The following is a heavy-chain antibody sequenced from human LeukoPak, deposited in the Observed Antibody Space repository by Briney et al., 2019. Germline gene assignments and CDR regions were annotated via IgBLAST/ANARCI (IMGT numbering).Heavy chain of an antibody. CDR2: IYSGGST. CDR1: GFTVSSNY. CDR3: ARERFGVLDY. D-gene: IGHD3-10*01. Sequence: QPGGSLRLSCAASGFTVSSNYMSWVRQAPGKGLEWVSVIYSGGSTYYADSVKGRFTNSRDNSKNTLYLQMNSLRAEDTAVYYCARERFGVLDYWGQGTLVTVSS. J-gene: IGHJ4*02. V-gene: IGHV3-53*01.